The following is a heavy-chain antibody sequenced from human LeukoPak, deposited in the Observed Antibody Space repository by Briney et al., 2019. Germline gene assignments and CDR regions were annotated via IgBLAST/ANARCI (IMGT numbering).Heavy chain of an antibody. D-gene: IGHD3-22*01. V-gene: IGHV4-59*12. CDR1: SDSTAGYY. CDR3: ARVVVVITYGAGLDY. CDR2: VYRSGQS. Sequence: PSETLSLTCSVSSDSTAGYYWGWIRQSPGRAPEWLAYVYRSGQSDYNSSLRGRVTVSLDRSKTQVSLSLRSLTAADTAVYYCARVVVVITYGAGLDYWGQGTLVTVSS. J-gene: IGHJ4*02.